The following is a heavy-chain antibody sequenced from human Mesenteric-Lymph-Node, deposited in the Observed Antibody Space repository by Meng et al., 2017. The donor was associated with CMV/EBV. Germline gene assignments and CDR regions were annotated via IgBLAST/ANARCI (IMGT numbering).Heavy chain of an antibody. J-gene: IGHJ5*02. CDR1: GYSFNTYW. V-gene: IGHV5-51*01. D-gene: IGHD2-2*02. CDR3: ARQELVSAAIMLGRWFDP. Sequence: GESLKISCKASGYSFNTYWIGWVRQMPGKGLEWMGSIYPSDSDTRYSPSFQGQVTISADKSINTAYLQWSSLKASDTAIYYCARQELVSAAIMLGRWFDPWGQGTLVTVSS. CDR2: IYPSDSDT.